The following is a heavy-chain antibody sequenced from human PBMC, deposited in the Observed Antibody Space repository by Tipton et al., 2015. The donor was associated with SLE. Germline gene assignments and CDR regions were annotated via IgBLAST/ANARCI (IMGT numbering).Heavy chain of an antibody. CDR1: GGSFSGYY. CDR2: INHSGST. V-gene: IGHV4-34*01. CDR3: ARGITAANAFDI. Sequence: TLSLTCAVYGGSFSGYYWSWIRQPPGKGLEWIGEINHSGSTNYNPSLKSRVTISVDTSKNQFSLKLSSVTAADTAVYYCARGITAANAFDIWDQGTMVTVSS. D-gene: IGHD6-25*01. J-gene: IGHJ3*02.